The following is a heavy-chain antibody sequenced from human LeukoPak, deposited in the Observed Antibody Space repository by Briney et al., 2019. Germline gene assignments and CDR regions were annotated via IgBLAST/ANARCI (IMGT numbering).Heavy chain of an antibody. D-gene: IGHD3-10*01. CDR2: IRSRSGTT. Sequence: GGSLRLSCAASGFTFSNAWMIWVRQAPGKELEWVGRIRSRSGTTDYASPVKGRFTISRDDSANTVYLHMNILQTEDTAVYYCAADLPGFGSGEMDFWGQGTLVTVSS. CDR1: GFTFSNAW. CDR3: AADLPGFGSGEMDF. J-gene: IGHJ4*02. V-gene: IGHV3-15*01.